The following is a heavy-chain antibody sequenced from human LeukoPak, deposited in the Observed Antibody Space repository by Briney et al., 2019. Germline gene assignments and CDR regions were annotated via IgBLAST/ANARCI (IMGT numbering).Heavy chain of an antibody. D-gene: IGHD3-22*01. CDR1: GFTFSSFA. CDR3: AKDQATMIVVLTLFAY. CDR2: ISGSGGST. Sequence: GGSLRLSCAASGFTFSSFAMSWVPQAPGKGLEWVLAISGSGGSTYYADSVKGRFTISRDNSKTTLYLQMNSLRSEDQALFSSAKDQATMIVVLTLFAYWGQGTVVTVPS. J-gene: IGHJ4*02. V-gene: IGHV3-23*01.